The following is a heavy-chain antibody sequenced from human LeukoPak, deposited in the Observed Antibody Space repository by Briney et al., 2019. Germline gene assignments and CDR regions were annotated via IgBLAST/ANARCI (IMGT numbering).Heavy chain of an antibody. J-gene: IGHJ5*02. CDR1: GFTFSSYA. CDR2: SGSGGNT. Sequence: GGSLRLSCAASGFTFSSYAMSWVRQAPGKGLEWVSASGSGGNTYYADSVKGRFTISRDDSKNTLYLQMNSLRAEDTAVYYCARNYGAWGQGTLVTVSS. V-gene: IGHV3-23*01. D-gene: IGHD4-17*01. CDR3: ARNYGA.